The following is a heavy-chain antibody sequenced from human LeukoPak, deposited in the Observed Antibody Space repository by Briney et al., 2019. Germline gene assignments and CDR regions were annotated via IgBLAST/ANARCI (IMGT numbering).Heavy chain of an antibody. CDR3: AKGRVVAGTKSLTYHWFDP. CDR1: GYTFTGYY. V-gene: IGHV1-2*02. CDR2: INPNSGGT. D-gene: IGHD6-19*01. J-gene: IGHJ5*02. Sequence: ASVNVSCKASGYTFTGYYIHWVRQAPGQGLEWMGWINPNSGGTKYAQRFQGRVTMTRDTSISTAYMGLSRLTSDDTAVYYCAKGRVVAGTKSLTYHWFDPWGQGTLVTVSS.